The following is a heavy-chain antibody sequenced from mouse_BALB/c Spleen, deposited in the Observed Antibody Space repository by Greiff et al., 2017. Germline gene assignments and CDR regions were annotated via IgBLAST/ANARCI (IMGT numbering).Heavy chain of an antibody. J-gene: IGHJ3*01. D-gene: IGHD2-1*01. V-gene: IGHV5-17*02. Sequence: VQLQQSGGGLVQPGGSRKLSCAASGFTFSSFGMHWVRQAPEKGLEWVAYISSGSSTIYYADTVKGRFTISRDNPKNTLFLQMTSLRSEDTAMYYCARSGGNYPAWFAYWGQGTLVTVSA. CDR2: ISSGSSTI. CDR1: GFTFSSFG. CDR3: ARSGGNYPAWFAY.